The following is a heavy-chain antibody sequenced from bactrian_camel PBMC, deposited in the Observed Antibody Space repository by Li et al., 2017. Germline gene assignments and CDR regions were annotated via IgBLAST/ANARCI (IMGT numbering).Heavy chain of an antibody. D-gene: IGHD3*01. Sequence: VQLVESGGGSVQAGGSLRLSCAPSVYLYSRNCMGWFRQAPGKEREGVAGIDRDGTTTYADSVKGRFAISQDSAKDRLTLQMFDLTLEDTAMYYCAAGWSFGVGTLLRRHYNYWGQGTQVTVS. CDR3: AAGWSFGVGTLLRRHYNY. J-gene: IGHJ4*01. V-gene: IGHV3S53*01. CDR2: IDRDGTT. CDR1: VYLYSRNC.